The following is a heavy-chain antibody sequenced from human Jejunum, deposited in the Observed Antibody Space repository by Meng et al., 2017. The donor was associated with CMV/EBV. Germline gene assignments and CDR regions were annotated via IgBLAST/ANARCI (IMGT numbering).Heavy chain of an antibody. Sequence: AASGFTFDDYAMHWVRQVPGKGLEWVSSISWNSDRIDYADPVKGRFTISRDNAKNSLYVQMNSLKPEDTALYYCAKDIGAYAGFHIWGQGTMVTVSS. J-gene: IGHJ3*02. CDR2: ISWNSDRI. CDR1: GFTFDDYA. V-gene: IGHV3-9*01. CDR3: AKDIGAYAGFHI. D-gene: IGHD4-23*01.